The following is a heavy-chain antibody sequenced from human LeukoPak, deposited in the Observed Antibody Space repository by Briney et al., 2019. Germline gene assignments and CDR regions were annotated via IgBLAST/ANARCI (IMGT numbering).Heavy chain of an antibody. V-gene: IGHV1-18*01. CDR3: ARDPLPGIAVAGTWDY. J-gene: IGHJ4*02. CDR1: GYTFSSYD. Sequence: ASVKVSCKASGYTFSSYDISWVRQAPGQGLEWMGWISALNGNTNYAQKLQGRVTMTTDTSTSTAYMELRSLRSDDTAVYYCARDPLPGIAVAGTWDYWGQGTLVTVSS. D-gene: IGHD6-19*01. CDR2: ISALNGNT.